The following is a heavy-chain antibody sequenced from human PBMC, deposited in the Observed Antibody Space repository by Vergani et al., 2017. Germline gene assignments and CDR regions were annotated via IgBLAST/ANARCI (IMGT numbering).Heavy chain of an antibody. CDR3: ASLIRRFGELDY. CDR2: ISAYNGNT. Sequence: QVQLVQSGAEVKKPGSSVKVSCKASGGTFSSYAISWVRQAPGQGLEWMGWISAYNGNTNYAQKLQGRVTMTTDTSTSTAYMELRSLRSDDTAVYYCASLIRRFGELDYWGQGTLVTVSS. CDR1: GGTFSSYA. D-gene: IGHD3-10*01. J-gene: IGHJ4*02. V-gene: IGHV1-18*01.